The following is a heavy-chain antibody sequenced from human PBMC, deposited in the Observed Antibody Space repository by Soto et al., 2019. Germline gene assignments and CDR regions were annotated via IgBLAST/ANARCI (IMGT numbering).Heavy chain of an antibody. CDR3: ARPPALDDSSGHYSPHDAFDI. CDR1: GGTFSSYA. J-gene: IGHJ3*02. V-gene: IGHV1-69*13. Sequence: GASVKVSCKASGGTFSSYAISWVRQAPGQGLEWMGGIIPIFGTANYAQKFQGRVTITADESTSTAYMELSSLRSEDTAVYYCARPPALDDSSGHYSPHDAFDIWGQGTMVTVSS. D-gene: IGHD3-22*01. CDR2: IIPIFGTA.